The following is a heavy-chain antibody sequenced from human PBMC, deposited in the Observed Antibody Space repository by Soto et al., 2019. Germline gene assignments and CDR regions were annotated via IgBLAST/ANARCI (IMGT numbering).Heavy chain of an antibody. CDR2: ITVYNGNT. J-gene: IGHJ4*02. V-gene: IGHV1-18*04. Sequence: ASVKVSCKASGYTFTNYGVSWVRQAPGQGLEWMGWITVYNGNTYYAQNLQGRVTMTTDTSTSTAHMELWSLGSDDTAVYYCARSYSYGSYWYFDYWGQGALVTVSS. CDR1: GYTFTNYG. CDR3: ARSYSYGSYWYFDY. D-gene: IGHD5-18*01.